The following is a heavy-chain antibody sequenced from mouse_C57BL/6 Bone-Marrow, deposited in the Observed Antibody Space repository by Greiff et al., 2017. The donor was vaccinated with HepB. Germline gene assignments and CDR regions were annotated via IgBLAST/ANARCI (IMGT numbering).Heavy chain of an antibody. CDR2: IDPSDSET. CDR1: GYTFTSYW. J-gene: IGHJ2*01. CDR3: ARGGYYGKGDY. Sequence: VQLQQPGAELVRPGSSVKLSCKASGYTFTSYWMHWVKQRPIQGLEWIGNIDPSDSETHYNQKFKDKATLTVDKSSSTAYMQLSSLTSEDSAVYYCARGGYYGKGDYWGQGTTHTVSS. V-gene: IGHV1-52*01. D-gene: IGHD1-1*01.